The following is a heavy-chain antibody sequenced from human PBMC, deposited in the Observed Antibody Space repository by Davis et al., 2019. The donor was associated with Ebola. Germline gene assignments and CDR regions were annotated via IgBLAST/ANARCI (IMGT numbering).Heavy chain of an antibody. CDR1: GGTFSSYA. CDR2: IIPIFGTA. D-gene: IGHD1-1*01. Sequence: SVKVSCKASGGTFSSYAISWVRQAPGQGLEWMGGIIPIFGTANYAQKFQGRVTITADESTSTAYMELSSLRSEDTARYYCARDVRGITGPSEYWGQGTLVTVSS. CDR3: ARDVRGITGPSEY. V-gene: IGHV1-69*13. J-gene: IGHJ4*02.